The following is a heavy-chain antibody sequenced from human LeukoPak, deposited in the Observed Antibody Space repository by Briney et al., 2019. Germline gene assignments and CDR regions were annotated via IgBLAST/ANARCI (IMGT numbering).Heavy chain of an antibody. CDR3: AKDLGDGTFVY. D-gene: IGHD2-21*02. J-gene: IGHJ4*02. CDR2: ISYDGSNK. Sequence: GGSLRLSCAASGFTFSSYGMHWVRQAPGKGLEWVAVISYDGSNKYYADSVKGRFTISRDNSKNTLYLQMNSLRAEDTAVYYCAKDLGDGTFVYWGQGTLVTVSS. V-gene: IGHV3-30*18. CDR1: GFTFSSYG.